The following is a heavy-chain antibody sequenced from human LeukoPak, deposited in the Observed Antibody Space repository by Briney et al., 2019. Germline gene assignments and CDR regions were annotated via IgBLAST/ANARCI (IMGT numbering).Heavy chain of an antibody. Sequence: ASVKVSCKASGYTFTSYGISWVRQAPGQGLEWMGWISAYNGNTNYAQKLQGRVTMTIDTSTSTAYMELRSLRSDDTAVYYCARRSSKGVPAARYYYYYMDVWGKGTTVTVSS. D-gene: IGHD2-2*01. CDR1: GYTFTSYG. CDR3: ARRSSKGVPAARYYYYYMDV. V-gene: IGHV1-18*01. CDR2: ISAYNGNT. J-gene: IGHJ6*03.